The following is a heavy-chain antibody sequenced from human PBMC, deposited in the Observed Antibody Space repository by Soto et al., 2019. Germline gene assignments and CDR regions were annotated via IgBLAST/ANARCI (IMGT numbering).Heavy chain of an antibody. CDR1: GGTFSSYA. CDR3: ARDLTYSSSWSEYNWFDP. V-gene: IGHV1-69*13. D-gene: IGHD6-13*01. J-gene: IGHJ5*02. Sequence: SVKVTCKASGGTFSSYAISWVRQAPGQGLEWMGGIIPIFGTANYAQKFQGRVTITADESTSTAYMELSSLRSEDTAVYYCARDLTYSSSWSEYNWFDPWGQGTQVTVSS. CDR2: IIPIFGTA.